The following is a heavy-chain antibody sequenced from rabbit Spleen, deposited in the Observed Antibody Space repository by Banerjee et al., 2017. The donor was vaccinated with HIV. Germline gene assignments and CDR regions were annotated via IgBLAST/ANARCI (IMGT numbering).Heavy chain of an antibody. CDR2: INAATGRP. Sequence: QEQLVESGGGLVQPTGSLTLTCKASGFSFGDRDVMCWVRRAPGKGLEWIACINAATGRPVYATWAKGRFTISRTSSTTVTLQMTSLTAADTATYFCARDSGSSFSSYGMDLWGPGTLVTVS. V-gene: IGHV1S45*01. J-gene: IGHJ6*01. CDR3: ARDSGSSFSSYGMDL. CDR1: GFSFGDRDV. D-gene: IGHD8-1*01.